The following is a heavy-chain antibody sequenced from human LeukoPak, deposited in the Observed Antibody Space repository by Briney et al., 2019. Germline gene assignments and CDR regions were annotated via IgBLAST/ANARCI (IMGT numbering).Heavy chain of an antibody. CDR2: ISYDGSNK. CDR1: GFTFRSYA. D-gene: IGHD5-24*01. J-gene: IGHJ4*02. V-gene: IGHV3-30*04. CDR3: AREDGYIDY. Sequence: PGRSLRLSCAASGFTFRSYAMHWVRQAPGKGLEWVAVISYDGSNKYYADSVKGRFTISRDNSKNTLYLQMNSLRAEDTAVYYCAREDGYIDYWGQGTLVTVSS.